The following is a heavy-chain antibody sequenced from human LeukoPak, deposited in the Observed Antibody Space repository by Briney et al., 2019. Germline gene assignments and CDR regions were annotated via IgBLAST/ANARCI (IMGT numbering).Heavy chain of an antibody. CDR3: EGTYYYDSGDDY. D-gene: IGHD3-22*01. Sequence: GGSLRLSCAASGFTFRSYAMSWVRQAPGKGLEWVLAISGSGTSTYYADSVKGRFTISRDNSKNTLYLQMNSLRAEDTAVYYCEGTYYYDSGDDYWCQGTLVTVSS. V-gene: IGHV3-23*01. J-gene: IGHJ4*02. CDR2: ISGSGTST. CDR1: GFTFRSYA.